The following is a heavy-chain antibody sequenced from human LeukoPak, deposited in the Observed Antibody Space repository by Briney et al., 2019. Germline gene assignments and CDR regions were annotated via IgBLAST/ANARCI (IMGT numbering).Heavy chain of an antibody. Sequence: QPGGSLRLSCTVSGFTVSSNSMSWVRQAPGKGLEWVSFIYSDNTHYSDSVKGRFTISRDNSKNTLYLQMNSLRAEDTAVYYCAKEYGYTYGEFDYWGQGTLVTVSS. CDR1: GFTVSSNS. CDR2: IYSDNT. V-gene: IGHV3-53*01. J-gene: IGHJ4*02. D-gene: IGHD5-18*01. CDR3: AKEYGYTYGEFDY.